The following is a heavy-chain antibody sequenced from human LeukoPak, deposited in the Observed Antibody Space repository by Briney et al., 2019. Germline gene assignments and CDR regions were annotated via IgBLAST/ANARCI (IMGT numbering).Heavy chain of an antibody. CDR2: MDTNSDNT. CDR3: MTTSNWGSVIFDY. J-gene: IGHJ4*02. Sequence: ASVKVSCKASGYTFTSYDIHWVRQATGQGLEWVGWMDTNSDNTVYAQKFEGRITLTRDTSISTAYMELRSLRSEDTAVYYCMTTSNWGSVIFDYWGQGTLVTASS. V-gene: IGHV1-8*01. D-gene: IGHD7-27*01. CDR1: GYTFTSYD.